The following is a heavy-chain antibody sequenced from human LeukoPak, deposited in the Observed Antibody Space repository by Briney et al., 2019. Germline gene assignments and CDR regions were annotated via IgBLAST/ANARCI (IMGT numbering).Heavy chain of an antibody. CDR1: GFSFSTYW. V-gene: IGHV3-7*01. CDR3: GRLLGAGTTFDY. Sequence: PGGSLRLSCAASGFSFSTYWMTWVRQAPGKGLEWVATLWPDGRDKRYVDSVRDRFTISRDNAKNSLYMQLDSLSADDTAVYYCGRLLGAGTTFDYGGQGAQVTVSS. CDR2: LWPDGRDK. D-gene: IGHD3-10*01. J-gene: IGHJ4*02.